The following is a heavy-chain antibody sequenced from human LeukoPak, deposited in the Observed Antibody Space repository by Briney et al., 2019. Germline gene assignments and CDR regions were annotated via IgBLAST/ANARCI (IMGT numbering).Heavy chain of an antibody. V-gene: IGHV1-2*02. Sequence: ASVKVSCKASGYTFTGYYMHWVRQAPGQGLEWMGWINPNSGGTNYAQKFQGRVTMTRDTSISTAYTELSRLRSDDTAVYYCAKTRAVAGTMGYFDYWGQGTLVTVSS. CDR1: GYTFTGYY. D-gene: IGHD6-19*01. J-gene: IGHJ4*02. CDR3: AKTRAVAGTMGYFDY. CDR2: INPNSGGT.